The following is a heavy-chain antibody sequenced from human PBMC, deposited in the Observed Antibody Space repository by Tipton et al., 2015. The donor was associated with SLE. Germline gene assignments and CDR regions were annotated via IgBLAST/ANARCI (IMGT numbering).Heavy chain of an antibody. CDR2: ISGSGGST. V-gene: IGHV3-23*01. CDR3: ANGGYSGSYNLFLVLYGMDV. CDR1: GFTFSSYA. D-gene: IGHD1-26*01. J-gene: IGHJ6*02. Sequence: GSLRLSCAASGFTFSSYAMSWVRQAPGKGLEWVSAISGSGGSTYYADSVKGRFTISRDNSKNTLYLQMNSLRAEDTAVYYCANGGYSGSYNLFLVLYGMDVWGQGTTVTVSS.